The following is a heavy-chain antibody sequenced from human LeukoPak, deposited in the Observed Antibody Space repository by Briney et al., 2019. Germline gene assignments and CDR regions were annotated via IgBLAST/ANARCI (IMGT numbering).Heavy chain of an antibody. Sequence: SETLSLTCTVSGGSISSYYWSWIRQPPGKGLEWIGYIYYSGSTNYNPSLKSRVTISVDTSKNQFSLKLSSVTAADTAVCYCATTVVTPGAFDIWGQGTMVTVSS. CDR2: IYYSGST. V-gene: IGHV4-59*01. CDR1: GGSISSYY. J-gene: IGHJ3*02. CDR3: ATTVVTPGAFDI. D-gene: IGHD4-23*01.